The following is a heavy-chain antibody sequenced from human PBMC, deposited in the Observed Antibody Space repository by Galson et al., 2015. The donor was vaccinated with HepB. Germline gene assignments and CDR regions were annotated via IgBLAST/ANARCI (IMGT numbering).Heavy chain of an antibody. Sequence: TLSLTCTVSGGSISSGDYYWNWMRQYPGKGLEWIGNISYSGSINYNPSLKSRLIISVDMSKNQFSLNLSSVTAADTAVYYCARGDGYGNYHWFDPWGQGTLVTVSS. J-gene: IGHJ5*02. D-gene: IGHD5-24*01. CDR3: ARGDGYGNYHWFDP. V-gene: IGHV4-31*03. CDR1: GGSISSGDYY. CDR2: ISYSGSI.